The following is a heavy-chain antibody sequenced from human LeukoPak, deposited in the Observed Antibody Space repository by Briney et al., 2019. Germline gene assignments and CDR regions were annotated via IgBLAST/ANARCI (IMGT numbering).Heavy chain of an antibody. CDR3: ARTYYYGSGEPHS. Sequence: GGSLRLSCAASGFTFSDYYMSWIRQAPGKGLEWVSYISSSGSTLYYADSVKGRFTIFRDNAKNSLYLQMNSLRAEDTAVYYCARTYYYGSGEPHSWGQGTLVTVSS. CDR2: ISSSGSTL. J-gene: IGHJ4*02. D-gene: IGHD3-10*01. CDR1: GFTFSDYY. V-gene: IGHV3-11*01.